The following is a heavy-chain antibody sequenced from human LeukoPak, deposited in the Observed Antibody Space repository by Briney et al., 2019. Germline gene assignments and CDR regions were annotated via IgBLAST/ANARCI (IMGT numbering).Heavy chain of an antibody. CDR2: ISWDGGST. J-gene: IGHJ6*03. V-gene: IGHV3-43D*04. Sequence: GGSLRLSCAASGFTFDDYAMHWVRQAPGKGLEWVSRISWDGGSTYYADSVKGRFIISRDNSENSLYLQMNSLRAEDTALYYCAKEDLAARSDMYSYYMDVWGKGTTVTVSS. CDR3: AKEDLAARSDMYSYYMDV. CDR1: GFTFDDYA. D-gene: IGHD6-6*01.